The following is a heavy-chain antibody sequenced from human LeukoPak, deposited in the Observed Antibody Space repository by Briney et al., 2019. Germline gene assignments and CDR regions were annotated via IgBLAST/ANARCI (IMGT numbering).Heavy chain of an antibody. CDR2: IIPILGIA. D-gene: IGHD2/OR15-2a*01. V-gene: IGHV1-69*04. J-gene: IGHJ5*02. Sequence: SVKVSFKASGGTFSSYAISWVRQAPGQGLEWMGRIIPILGIANYAQKFQGRVTITADKSTSTAYMELSSLRSEDTAVYYCARDSTPPFDPWGQGTLVTVSS. CDR3: ARDSTPPFDP. CDR1: GGTFSSYA.